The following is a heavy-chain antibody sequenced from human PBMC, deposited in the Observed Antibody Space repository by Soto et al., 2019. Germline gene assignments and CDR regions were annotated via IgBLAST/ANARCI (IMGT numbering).Heavy chain of an antibody. Sequence: QVQLVQSGAEVKKPGASVTVSCKASGYAFTNYGITWARQAPGPGLEWMGWITGYNDNTNYAQKLQGRVTMTKDTSTSTAYMELRSLRTDATAVYYCASGLMAKVSSPAFYWGHGTLLIVSA. CDR2: ITGYNDNT. V-gene: IGHV1-18*01. CDR1: GYAFTNYG. CDR3: ASGLMAKVSSPAFY. D-gene: IGHD2-8*01. J-gene: IGHJ4*01.